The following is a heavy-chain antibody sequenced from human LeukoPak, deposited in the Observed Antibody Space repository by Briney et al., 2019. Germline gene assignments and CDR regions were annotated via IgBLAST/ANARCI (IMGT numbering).Heavy chain of an antibody. CDR1: GGSIDSTSYY. CDR3: ARLSGYYYDLPGWFDS. Sequence: PSETLSLTCTVSGGSIDSTSYYWGWFRQPPGKGLEWIGTMYYNGDTYYNPSVKSRVTISVDTSKNQFSLKLASATAADTAVYYCARLSGYYYDLPGWFDSWGQGTLVTVSS. D-gene: IGHD3-22*01. J-gene: IGHJ5*01. CDR2: MYYNGDT. V-gene: IGHV4-39*01.